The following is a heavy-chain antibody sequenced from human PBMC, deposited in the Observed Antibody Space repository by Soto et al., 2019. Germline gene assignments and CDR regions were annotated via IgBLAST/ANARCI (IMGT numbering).Heavy chain of an antibody. D-gene: IGHD1-7*01. J-gene: IGHJ5*02. CDR1: GGSISSSSYY. CDR2: IYYSGST. CDR3: ARDALELLTGWFDP. Sequence: ETLSLTCTVSGGSISSSSYYWGWIRQPPGKGLEWIGSIYYSGSTYYNPSLKSRVTISVDTSKNQFSLKLSSVTAADTAVYYCARDALELLTGWFDPWGQGTLVTVSS. V-gene: IGHV4-39*02.